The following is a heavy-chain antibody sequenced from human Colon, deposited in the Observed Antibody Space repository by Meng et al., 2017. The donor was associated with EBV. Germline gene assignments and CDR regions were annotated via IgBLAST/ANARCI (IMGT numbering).Heavy chain of an antibody. Sequence: QLQVQGSGPGLVKPSETLSLTCSVSGDSVSNKNKYWGWIRQPPGKGLEWIGNIYYSGRTNYNPSLTSRVAISVDTSKNQFSLRLNSVTAADSAIYSCARGDLDGDCYYCLDFWGQGALVTVSS. CDR3: ARGDLDGDCYYCLDF. CDR1: GDSVSNKNKY. CDR2: IYYSGRT. J-gene: IGHJ4*02. V-gene: IGHV4-39*07. D-gene: IGHD2-21*02.